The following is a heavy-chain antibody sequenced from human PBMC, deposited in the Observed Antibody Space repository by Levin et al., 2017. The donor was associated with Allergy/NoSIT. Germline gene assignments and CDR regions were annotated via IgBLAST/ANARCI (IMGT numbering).Heavy chain of an antibody. CDR2: IFSNDEK. D-gene: IGHD3-10*01. CDR3: ARIISGGSGSYTFDY. V-gene: IGHV2-26*01. Sequence: ASGPTLVKPTETLTLTCTVSGFSLSNARMGVSWIRQPPGKALEWLAHIFSNDEKSYSTSLKSRLTISKDTSKSQVVLTMTNMDPVDTATYYCARIISGGSGSYTFDYWGQGTLVTVSS. CDR1: GFSLSNARMG. J-gene: IGHJ4*02.